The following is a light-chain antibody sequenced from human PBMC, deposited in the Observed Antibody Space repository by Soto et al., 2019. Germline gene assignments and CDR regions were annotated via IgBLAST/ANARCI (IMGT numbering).Light chain of an antibody. CDR2: RSN. V-gene: IGLV1-47*01. CDR1: SSNIGNNH. CDR3: AAWDGSLSGVI. Sequence: QSVLTQPPSASGTPGQRVTISCSGSSSNIGNNHVYWYQQLPGTAPKLLIYRSNQRPSGAPDRFSGSRSGTSASLAISGLRSEDEADYHCAAWDGSLSGVIFGGGTKLTVL. J-gene: IGLJ2*01.